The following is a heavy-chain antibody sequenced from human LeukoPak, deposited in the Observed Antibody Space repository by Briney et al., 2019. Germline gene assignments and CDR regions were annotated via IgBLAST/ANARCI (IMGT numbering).Heavy chain of an antibody. CDR2: ISAYNGNT. CDR3: ARDDSSGSYYGMDV. Sequence: ASVKVSCKASGYTFTSYGISWVRQAPGQGLEWMGWISAYNGNTNYAQKLQGRVTMTTDTSTSTAYMELRSLRPDDTAVYYCARDDSSGSYYGMDVWGQGTTVTVSS. J-gene: IGHJ6*02. V-gene: IGHV1-18*01. CDR1: GYTFTSYG. D-gene: IGHD3-22*01.